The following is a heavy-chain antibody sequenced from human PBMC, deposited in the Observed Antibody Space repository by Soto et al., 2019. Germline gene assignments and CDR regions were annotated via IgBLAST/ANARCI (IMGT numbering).Heavy chain of an antibody. CDR1: GGSISSYR. V-gene: IGHV4-59*01. J-gene: IGHJ5*02. Sequence: SETLSLTCTVSGGSISSYRWSWVRQPPGKGLEWIGFIYNSGGTNYNPSLRSRVTISVDTSKNQFSLKMTSVTAADTAVYYCARAETQEDFWGDYRMKWFDPWGQGTLVTVSS. CDR2: IYNSGGT. CDR3: ARAETQEDFWGDYRMKWFDP. D-gene: IGHD3-3*01.